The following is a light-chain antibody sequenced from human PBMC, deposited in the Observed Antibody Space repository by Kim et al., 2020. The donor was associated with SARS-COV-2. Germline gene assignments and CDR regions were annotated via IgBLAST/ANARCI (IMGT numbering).Light chain of an antibody. CDR2: EVN. CDR3: NSHADSTLGV. CDR1: SGGISDYTY. V-gene: IGLV2-8*01. J-gene: IGLJ3*02. Sequence: GQVVTITITCNSGGISDYTYLSYDQPRTHKAPKLIKYEVNKRPTGVPDRFSGSKAVKTASLTASALQAEEEADYYGNSHADSTLGVFGGGTKLTVL.